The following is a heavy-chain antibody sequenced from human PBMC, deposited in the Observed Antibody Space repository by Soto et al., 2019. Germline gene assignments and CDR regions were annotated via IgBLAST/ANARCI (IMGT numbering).Heavy chain of an antibody. CDR3: RLTISRNNSKTTLYLQMNSLRSEDTAVYYCAKGGHNYGPYGGVNYYYYGMDV. CDR2: ISGSGGST. CDR1: GFTFSSYA. Sequence: GGSLRLSCAASGFTFSSYAMSWVRQAPGKGLEWVSAISGSGGSTYYADSVKGRFTISRDNSKTTLYLQMNSLRAEDGTSGKVRLTISRNNSKTTLYLQMNSLRSEDTAVYYCAKGGHNYGPYGGVNYYYYGMDVWGQGTTVTVSS. V-gene: IGHV3-23*01. D-gene: IGHD3-10*01. J-gene: IGHJ6*02.